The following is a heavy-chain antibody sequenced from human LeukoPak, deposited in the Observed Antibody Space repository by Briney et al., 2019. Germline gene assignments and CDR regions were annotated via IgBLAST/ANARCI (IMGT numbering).Heavy chain of an antibody. CDR1: GLRFSDYY. V-gene: IGHV3-11*01. Sequence: GGSLRLTCAASGLRFSDYYVSWIRQDPGKGLQWLSYISSGGDIMHYADSVKGRFTSSRDNAKNSGYLEMNSLRAEDTALYYCARLHSSSWYYFDYWGQGTLVTVSS. CDR2: ISSGGDIM. CDR3: ARLHSSSWYYFDY. J-gene: IGHJ4*02. D-gene: IGHD6-13*01.